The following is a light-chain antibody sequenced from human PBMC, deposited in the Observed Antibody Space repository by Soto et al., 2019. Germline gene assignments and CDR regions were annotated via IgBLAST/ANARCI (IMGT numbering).Light chain of an antibody. J-gene: IGKJ2*01. V-gene: IGKV3-20*01. CDR1: QSVSSSY. CDR3: QLFGTSPLGGYT. Sequence: EIVLTQSPGTLSLSPGERATLSCRASQSVSSSYLAWYQQKRGQAPRLLISGASSRATGIPDRFSGSGSGTDFTLTISRLEPEDFAVYYCQLFGTSPLGGYTFGQGTKLQIK. CDR2: GAS.